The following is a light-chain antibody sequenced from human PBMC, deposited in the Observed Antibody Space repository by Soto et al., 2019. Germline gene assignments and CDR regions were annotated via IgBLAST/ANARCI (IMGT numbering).Light chain of an antibody. Sequence: EIVLTQSPGTLSLSPGERATLSCRASQSVSSGFLAWYQQKPGQAPRLLNYGTSSRSTGIPDRFSGSGSGTDFTLTITRLEPEDFAVYYCQQYCSSPPITFGQGTRLEIK. CDR3: QQYCSSPPIT. CDR1: QSVSSGF. J-gene: IGKJ5*01. V-gene: IGKV3-20*01. CDR2: GTS.